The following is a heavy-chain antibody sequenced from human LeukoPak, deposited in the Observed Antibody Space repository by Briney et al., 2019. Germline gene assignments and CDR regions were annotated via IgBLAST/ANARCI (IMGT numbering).Heavy chain of an antibody. CDR2: IDYSGST. J-gene: IGHJ4*02. CDR3: ARGKPYYYDSSGLDY. CDR1: GDSISFYY. Sequence: PSETLSLTCTVSGDSISFYYWNWIRQTPGKGLEWIGYIDYSGSTNYNPSFKSRVTISVDTSKNQFSLKLNSVTSEDTAVYYCARGKPYYYDSSGLDYWGQGTLVTVSS. V-gene: IGHV4-59*01. D-gene: IGHD3-22*01.